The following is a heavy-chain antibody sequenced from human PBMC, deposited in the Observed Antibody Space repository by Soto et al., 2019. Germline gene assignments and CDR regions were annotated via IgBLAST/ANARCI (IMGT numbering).Heavy chain of an antibody. J-gene: IGHJ6*02. CDR3: ARGFKRGYSYGLYYYYGMDV. V-gene: IGHV4-34*01. CDR2: INHSGST. D-gene: IGHD5-18*01. Sequence: KGLEWIGEINHSGSTNYNPSLKSRVTISVDTSKNQFSLKLSSVTAADTAVYYCARGFKRGYSYGLYYYYGMDVWGQGTTVTVSS.